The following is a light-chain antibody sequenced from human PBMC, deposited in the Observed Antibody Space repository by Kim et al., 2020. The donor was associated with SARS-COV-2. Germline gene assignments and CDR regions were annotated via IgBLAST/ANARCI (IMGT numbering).Light chain of an antibody. J-gene: IGLJ3*02. Sequence: SSELTQDPAVSVALGQTVRITCQGDSLRSNHASWYQQKPGQAPLVVIYGKNNRPTGIPDRLSGSRSGNTASLTITGAQPKDEADYYCNTRDKNKWVCGG. V-gene: IGLV3-19*01. CDR3: NTRDKNKWV. CDR2: GKN. CDR1: SLRSNH.